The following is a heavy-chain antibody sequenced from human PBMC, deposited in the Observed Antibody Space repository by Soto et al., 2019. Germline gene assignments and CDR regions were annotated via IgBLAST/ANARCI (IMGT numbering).Heavy chain of an antibody. D-gene: IGHD2-15*01. V-gene: IGHV3-33*01. CDR1: GFTFSSYG. CDR3: ARDVVVAAARAKYYYYYGMDV. Sequence: GGSLRLSCAASGFTFSSYGMHWVRQAPGKGLEWVAVIWYDGSNKYYADSVKGRFTISRDNSKNTLYLQMNSLRAEDTAVYYCARDVVVAAARAKYYYYYGMDVWGQGTTVTVSS. J-gene: IGHJ6*02. CDR2: IWYDGSNK.